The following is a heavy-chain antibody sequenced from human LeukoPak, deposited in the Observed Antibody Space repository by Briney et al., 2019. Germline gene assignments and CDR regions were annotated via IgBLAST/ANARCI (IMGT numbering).Heavy chain of an antibody. V-gene: IGHV3-23*01. J-gene: IGHJ3*02. CDR3: AKEKSGRRDAFDI. D-gene: IGHD1-26*01. Sequence: GGSLRLSCAASGFTFSCYAMSWVRQAPGKGLEWVSAISGSGGSTYYADSVKGRFTISRDNSKNTVYLQMNSLRAEDTAVYYCAKEKSGRRDAFDIWGQGTMVTVSS. CDR2: ISGSGGST. CDR1: GFTFSCYA.